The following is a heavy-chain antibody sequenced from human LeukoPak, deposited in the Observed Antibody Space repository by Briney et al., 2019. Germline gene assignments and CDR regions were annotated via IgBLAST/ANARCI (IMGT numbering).Heavy chain of an antibody. D-gene: IGHD2-2*01. J-gene: IGHJ4*02. CDR2: INPSGGST. V-gene: IGHV1-46*01. CDR1: GYTLTSYY. Sequence: ASVKVSCEASGYTLTSYYMHWVRQAPGQGLEWMGIINPSGGSTSYAQKFQGRVTMTRDTSTSTVYMELSSLRSEDTAVYYCARGPVVPAAIFGFDQGVIDYWGQGTLVTVSS. CDR3: ARGPVVPAAIFGFDQGVIDY.